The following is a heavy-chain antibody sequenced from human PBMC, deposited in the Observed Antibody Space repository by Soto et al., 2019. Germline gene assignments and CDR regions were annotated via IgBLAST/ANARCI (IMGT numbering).Heavy chain of an antibody. CDR1: GYTFRKYG. CDR3: ARDGLQTTVTPPYFDS. V-gene: IGHV1-18*01. J-gene: IGHJ4*02. D-gene: IGHD4-17*01. CDR2: TSPYNGDT. Sequence: QVQLVQSGAEVKPPGASVTVSCKASGYTFRKYGISWVRQAPGQGLEWMGRTSPYNGDTKFPQKVQGGVTMATHASTSTAYMELMSPRSDDTAGYYCARDGLQTTVTPPYFDSWGQGTLVTVSS.